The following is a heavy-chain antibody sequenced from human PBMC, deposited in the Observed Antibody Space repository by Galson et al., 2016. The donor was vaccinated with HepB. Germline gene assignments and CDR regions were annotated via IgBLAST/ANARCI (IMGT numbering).Heavy chain of an antibody. CDR1: GFTFNSYW. V-gene: IGHV3-23*01. Sequence: SLRLSCAASGFTFNSYWMSWVRQAPGKGLEWVSSISGSGVTTNYADSVKGRFTTSRENSKNTLFLQMNNLRAEDTAVYYCAKEMAVGSVPYFDFWGQGTLVTVSS. CDR3: AKEMAVGSVPYFDF. J-gene: IGHJ4*02. D-gene: IGHD3-10*01. CDR2: ISGSGVTT.